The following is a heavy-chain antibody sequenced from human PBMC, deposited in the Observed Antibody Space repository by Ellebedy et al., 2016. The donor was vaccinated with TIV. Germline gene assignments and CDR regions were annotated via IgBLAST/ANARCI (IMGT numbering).Heavy chain of an antibody. Sequence: ASVKVSXKASGYTFTSYGISWVRQAPGQGLEWMGWISAYNGNTNYAQKLQGRVTMTTDTSTSTAYMELRSLRSDDTAVYYCARDSATVTTPYYYYGMDVWGQGTTVTVSS. D-gene: IGHD4-17*01. CDR3: ARDSATVTTPYYYYGMDV. V-gene: IGHV1-18*01. J-gene: IGHJ6*02. CDR2: ISAYNGNT. CDR1: GYTFTSYG.